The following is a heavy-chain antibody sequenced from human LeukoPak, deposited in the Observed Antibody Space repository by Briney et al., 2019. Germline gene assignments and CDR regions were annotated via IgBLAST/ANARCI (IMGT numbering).Heavy chain of an antibody. V-gene: IGHV4-34*01. D-gene: IGHD3-10*01. CDR1: GGSFSGYY. CDR3: ARGVTMVRGPYYYMDV. J-gene: IGHJ6*03. CDR2: INHSGST. Sequence: SETLSLTCAVYGGSFSGYYWSWIRQPPGKGLEWIGEINHSGSTNYNPSLKSRVTISVDTSKNQFSLKLSSVTAADTAVYYCARGVTMVRGPYYYMDVWGKGTTVTVSS.